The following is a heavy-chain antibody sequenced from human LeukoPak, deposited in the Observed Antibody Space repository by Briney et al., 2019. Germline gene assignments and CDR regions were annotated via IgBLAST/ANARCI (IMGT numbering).Heavy chain of an antibody. CDR2: IYPGDSDT. D-gene: IGHD3-10*01. CDR3: AKFHYYYGSGIFDAFHI. CDR1: GYSFMNNW. Sequence: GESLKISCKGSGYSFMNNWIVWVRQMPGKGLEWMGIIYPGDSDTRYSPSFQGQVTISADKSISTAYLQWSSLRASDTAMYYCAKFHYYYGSGIFDAFHIWGLGTMVTVSS. V-gene: IGHV5-51*01. J-gene: IGHJ3*02.